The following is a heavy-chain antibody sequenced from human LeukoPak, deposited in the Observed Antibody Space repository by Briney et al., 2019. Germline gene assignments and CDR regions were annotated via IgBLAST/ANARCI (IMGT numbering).Heavy chain of an antibody. CDR1: GYTFTSYG. CDR3: ARATNYYYDSSGYVD. CDR2: ISAYNGNT. V-gene: IGHV1-18*01. Sequence: ASVKVSCKASGYTFTSYGISWVRQAPGQGLEWMGWISAYNGNTNYAQKLQGRVTMTTDTSTSTAYMELRSLRSDDTAVYYCARATNYYYDSSGYVDWGQGTLVTVSS. J-gene: IGHJ4*02. D-gene: IGHD3-22*01.